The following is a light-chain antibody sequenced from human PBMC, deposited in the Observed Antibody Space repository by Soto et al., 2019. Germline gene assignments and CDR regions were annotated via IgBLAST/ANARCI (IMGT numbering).Light chain of an antibody. CDR2: RAS. CDR3: QQYETYSGT. J-gene: IGKJ3*01. CDR1: QTINTW. V-gene: IGKV1-5*03. Sequence: DIQMTQSPSTLSASVGDRVTITCRASQTINTWLAWYQQKPGKAPKLLIYRASNLVSGVPSRFSGSGSGTECPLTISSLQPDDFSIYYCQQYETYSGTFGPGTKVDI.